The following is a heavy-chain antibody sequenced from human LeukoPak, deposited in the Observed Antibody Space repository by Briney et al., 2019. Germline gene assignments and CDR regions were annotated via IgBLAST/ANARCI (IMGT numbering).Heavy chain of an antibody. CDR1: GFTFSSYS. J-gene: IGHJ4*02. CDR2: ISSSSSYI. V-gene: IGHV3-21*01. CDR3: ARDHGDSGYDLDY. Sequence: GGSLRLSCAASGFTFSSYSMNWVRQAPGKGLEWVSSISSSSSYIYYADSVKGRFTISRDNAKNSLYLQMNSLRAEDTAVYYCARDHGDSGYDLDYWGQGTLVTVSS. D-gene: IGHD5-12*01.